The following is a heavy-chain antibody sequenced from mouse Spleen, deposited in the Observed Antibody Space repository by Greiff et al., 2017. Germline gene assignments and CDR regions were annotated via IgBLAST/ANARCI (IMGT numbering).Heavy chain of an antibody. CDR3: ARDYYGSSYEDAMDY. V-gene: IGHV3-6*01. D-gene: IGHD1-1*01. CDR2: ISYDGSN. J-gene: IGHJ4*01. CDR1: GYSITSGYY. Sequence: EVQLQESGPGLVKPSQSLSLTCSVTGYSITSGYYWNWIRQFPGNKLEWMGYISYDGSNNYNPSLKNRISITRDTSKNQFFLKLNSVTTEDTATYYCARDYYGSSYEDAMDYWGQGTSVTVSS.